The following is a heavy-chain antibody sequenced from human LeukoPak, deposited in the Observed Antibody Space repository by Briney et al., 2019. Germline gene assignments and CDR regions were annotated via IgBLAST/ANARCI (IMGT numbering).Heavy chain of an antibody. CDR2: ISWNSGSI. Sequence: PGGSLKLSCAASGFTFDDYAMHWVRQAPGKGLEWVSGISWNSGSIGYADSVKGRFTISRDNSKNMLYLQMNSLRAEDTAVYYCAKERGYSASCPDYWGQGTLVTVSS. D-gene: IGHD6-13*01. CDR1: GFTFDDYA. V-gene: IGHV3-9*01. CDR3: AKERGYSASCPDY. J-gene: IGHJ4*02.